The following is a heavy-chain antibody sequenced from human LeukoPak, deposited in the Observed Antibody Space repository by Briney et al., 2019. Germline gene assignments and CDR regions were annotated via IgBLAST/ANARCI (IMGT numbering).Heavy chain of an antibody. CDR1: GHTFTSSD. Sequence: ASVKVSCKASGHTFTSSDINWVRQATGQGLEWMGWMNPNSGNTGYAQKFQGRVTMTRNTSISTAYMELSSLRSEDTAVYYCARASSSWYPYYFDYWGQGNLVTVSS. CDR2: MNPNSGNT. D-gene: IGHD6-13*01. CDR3: ARASSSWYPYYFDY. J-gene: IGHJ4*02. V-gene: IGHV1-8*01.